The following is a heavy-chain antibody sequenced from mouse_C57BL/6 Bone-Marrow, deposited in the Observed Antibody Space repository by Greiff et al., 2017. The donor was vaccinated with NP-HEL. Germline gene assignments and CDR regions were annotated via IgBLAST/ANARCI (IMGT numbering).Heavy chain of an antibody. Sequence: VKLQESGAELVRPGTSVKVSCKASGYAFTNYLIEWVKQRPGQGLEWIGVINPGSGGTNYNEKFKGKATLTADKSSSTAYMQLSSLTSEDSAVYFCARRDGSSYYFDYWGQGTTLTVSS. CDR3: ARRDGSSYYFDY. J-gene: IGHJ2*01. V-gene: IGHV1-54*01. CDR2: INPGSGGT. D-gene: IGHD1-1*01. CDR1: GYAFTNYL.